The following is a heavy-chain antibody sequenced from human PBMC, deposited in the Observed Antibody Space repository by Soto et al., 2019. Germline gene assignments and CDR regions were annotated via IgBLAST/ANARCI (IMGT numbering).Heavy chain of an antibody. J-gene: IGHJ5*02. CDR2: IKQDGSEK. CDR1: GFTFSSYW. D-gene: IGHD6-13*01. V-gene: IGHV3-7*03. CDR3: ARYSSSWYSGNNWFDP. Sequence: PGGSLRLSCAASGFTFSSYWMSWVRQAPGKGLEWVANIKQDGSEKYYMDSVKGRFTISRDNAKNSLYLQMNSLRAEDTAVYYCARYSSSWYSGNNWFDPWGQGTLVTVSS.